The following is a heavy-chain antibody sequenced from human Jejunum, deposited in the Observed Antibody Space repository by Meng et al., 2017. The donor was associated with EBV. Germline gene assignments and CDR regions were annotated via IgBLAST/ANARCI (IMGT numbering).Heavy chain of an antibody. CDR3: ARQGPSGRTFDY. J-gene: IGHJ4*02. V-gene: IGHV4-39*01. CDR1: GGSISSSSYY. Sequence: QLPLQESGPGLVKPSETLSLPCTVSGGSISSSSYYWGWIRQPPGKGLEWIGTYYNSGSTYYNPSLKSRVTISVDTSKNQFSLKLISVTAADTAAYYCARQGPSGRTFDYWGQGTLVTVSS. D-gene: IGHD1-26*01. CDR2: YYNSGST.